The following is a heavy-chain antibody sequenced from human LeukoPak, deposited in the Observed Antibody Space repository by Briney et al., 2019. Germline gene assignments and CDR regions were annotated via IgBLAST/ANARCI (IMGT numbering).Heavy chain of an antibody. V-gene: IGHV4-39*01. D-gene: IGHD3-10*01. J-gene: IGHJ3*02. CDR3: ARHVKSGDAFDI. CDR1: GDSIDSVSYY. CDR2: IYYSGST. Sequence: PSETLSLTCSVSGDSIDSVSYYWGWIRQPPGKGLEWIGSIYYSGSTYYNPSLKSRVTISVDTSKNQFSLKLSSVTAADTAVYYCARHVKSGDAFDIWGQGTMVTVSS.